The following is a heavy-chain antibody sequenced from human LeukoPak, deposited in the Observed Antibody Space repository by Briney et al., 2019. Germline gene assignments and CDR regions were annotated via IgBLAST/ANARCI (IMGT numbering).Heavy chain of an antibody. Sequence: GGSLRLSCAASGFTSSGYWMSWVRQAPGKGLEWVANIKQDGSEKYYVDSVKGRFTISRDNAKNSLYLQMNSLRAEDTAVYYCAGALYYDSSGYYYYDYWGQGTLVTVSS. V-gene: IGHV3-7*01. CDR3: AGALYYDSSGYYYYDY. CDR2: IKQDGSEK. D-gene: IGHD3-22*01. J-gene: IGHJ4*02. CDR1: GFTSSGYW.